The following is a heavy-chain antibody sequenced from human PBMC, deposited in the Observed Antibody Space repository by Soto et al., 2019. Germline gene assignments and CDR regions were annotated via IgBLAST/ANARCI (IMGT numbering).Heavy chain of an antibody. Sequence: GASVKVSCKASGYTFTSYYMHWVRQAPGQGLEWMGIINPSGGSTSYAQKFQGRVTMTRDTSTSTVYMELSSLRSEDTAVYYCAAATRDYYYYYGMDVRGQGTTVTVSS. J-gene: IGHJ6*02. CDR1: GYTFTSYY. D-gene: IGHD2-15*01. CDR2: INPSGGST. CDR3: AAATRDYYYYYGMDV. V-gene: IGHV1-46*01.